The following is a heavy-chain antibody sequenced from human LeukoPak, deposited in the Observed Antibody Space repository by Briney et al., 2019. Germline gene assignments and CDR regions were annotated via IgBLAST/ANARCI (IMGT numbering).Heavy chain of an antibody. CDR2: ISAYKGNT. CDR3: ARDLYYYGSGNGLDV. CDR1: GYTFSTYG. D-gene: IGHD3-10*01. J-gene: IGHJ6*02. V-gene: IGHV1-18*01. Sequence: ASVKVSCKASGYTFSTYGISWVRQAPGQGLEWMGWISAYKGNTYYAQKLQGRVTMTTDTSTSTAYMELRSLRSDDTAIYYCARDLYYYGSGNGLDVWGQGTTVTVSS.